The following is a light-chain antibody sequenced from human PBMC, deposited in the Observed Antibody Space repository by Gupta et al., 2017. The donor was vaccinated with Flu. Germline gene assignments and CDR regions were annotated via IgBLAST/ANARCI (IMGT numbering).Light chain of an antibody. Sequence: EIVLTQSPGTLSLSPGERATLSCRASQSVSSSYVAWYQQKPGQAPRLLIYGASSRATGIPDRFSGSGSGTDFTLSISILEPEDFAVYYCQHYGYSLYTFGQGTKLEIK. CDR3: QHYGYSLYT. CDR2: GAS. V-gene: IGKV3-20*01. CDR1: QSVSSSY. J-gene: IGKJ2*01.